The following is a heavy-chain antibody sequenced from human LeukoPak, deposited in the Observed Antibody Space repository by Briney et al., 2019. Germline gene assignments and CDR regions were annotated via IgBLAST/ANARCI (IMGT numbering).Heavy chain of an antibody. CDR2: FDPEDGET. V-gene: IGHV1-24*01. Sequence: ASVKVSCKVSGYTLTELSMHWVRQAPGKGLEWMGGFDPEDGETIYAQEFQGRVTMTEDTSTDTAYMELSSLRSEDTAVYYCATIVSSGYAYFDYWGQGTLVTVSS. CDR1: GYTLTELS. J-gene: IGHJ4*02. CDR3: ATIVSSGYAYFDY. D-gene: IGHD3-22*01.